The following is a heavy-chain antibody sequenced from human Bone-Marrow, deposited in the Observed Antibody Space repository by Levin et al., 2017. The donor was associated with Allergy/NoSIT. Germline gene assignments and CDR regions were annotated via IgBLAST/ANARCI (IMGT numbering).Heavy chain of an antibody. CDR2: IYWDDDK. D-gene: IGHD2-15*01. J-gene: IGHJ4*02. V-gene: IGHV2-5*02. CDR1: GVSLNTTGVG. CDR3: VHRGYWADYFDS. Sequence: ESGPTLVKPTQTLTLTCAFSGVSLNTTGVGVGWIRQPPGKALEWLALIYWDDDKRYSPSLKNRLTITRDTSKKAVVLTMTNMDPVDTATYYCVHRGYWADYFDSWGQGTLVTVSS.